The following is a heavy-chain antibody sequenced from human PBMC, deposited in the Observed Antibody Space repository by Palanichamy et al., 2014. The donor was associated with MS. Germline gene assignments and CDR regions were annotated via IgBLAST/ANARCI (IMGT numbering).Heavy chain of an antibody. CDR1: GYTFTSYA. J-gene: IGHJ4*02. CDR2: ISAYNGNT. D-gene: IGHD1-26*01. V-gene: IGHV1-18*01. CDR3: ARDLGSGSYLGGFDY. Sequence: QVRLVQSGAEVKKPGASVKVSCKASGYTFTSYAISWVRQAPGQGLEWMGWISAYNGNTNYAQKLQGRVTMTTDTSTSTAYMELRSLRSDDTAVYYCARDLGSGSYLGGFDYWGQGTLVTVSS.